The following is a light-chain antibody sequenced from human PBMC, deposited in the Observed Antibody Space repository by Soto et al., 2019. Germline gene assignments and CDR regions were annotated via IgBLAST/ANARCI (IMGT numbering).Light chain of an antibody. Sequence: DIVLTQSPATLSLSPGDRATLSCRASQSVSRYLAWYQQKPGQAPRLLIYDASNRATGIPARFSGSGSGTDFTLTISSLEPEDFAVYYCQQRNNWCTFGGGTKVEIK. CDR1: QSVSRY. J-gene: IGKJ4*01. V-gene: IGKV3-11*01. CDR2: DAS. CDR3: QQRNNWCT.